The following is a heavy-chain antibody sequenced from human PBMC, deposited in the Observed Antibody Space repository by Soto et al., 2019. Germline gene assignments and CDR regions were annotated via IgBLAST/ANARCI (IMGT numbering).Heavy chain of an antibody. CDR2: IITIPDIT. V-gene: IGHV1-69*08. Sequence: QVQLVQSGAEVRKPGSSVKVSCKAPGGTFSTYIISWVRQAPGQGLEWMGRIITIPDITTYAQKSQGRVTVTADRSTSTAYMELPSLKSEATAVYYCARDRITTRGDAFDLWGQGTMVTVSS. D-gene: IGHD3-3*01. CDR3: ARDRITTRGDAFDL. J-gene: IGHJ3*01. CDR1: GGTFSTYI.